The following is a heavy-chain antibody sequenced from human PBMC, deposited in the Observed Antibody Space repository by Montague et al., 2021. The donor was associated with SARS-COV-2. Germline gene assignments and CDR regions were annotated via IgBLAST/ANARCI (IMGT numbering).Heavy chain of an antibody. D-gene: IGHD2-2*01. CDR3: ASEQIVVVPAAPYYYYGMDV. V-gene: IGHV4-61*02. J-gene: IGHJ6*02. CDR2: IYTSGST. Sequence: TLSLTCTVCGGSISSGSYYWSWIRQPAGKGLEWIGRIYTSGSTNYNPSLKSRVTISVDTSKNQFSLKLSSVTAADTAVYYCASEQIVVVPAAPYYYYGMDVWGQGTTVTVSS. CDR1: GGSISSGSYY.